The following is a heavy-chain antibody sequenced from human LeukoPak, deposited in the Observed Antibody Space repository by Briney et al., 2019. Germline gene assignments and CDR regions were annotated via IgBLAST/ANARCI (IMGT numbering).Heavy chain of an antibody. CDR2: ISYDGSNK. CDR1: GFTFSSYG. Sequence: GGPLRLSCAASGFTFSSYGMHWVRQAPSKGLEWVAVISYDGSNKYYADSVKGRFTISRDNSKNTLYLQMNSLRAEDTAVYYCAKDVRVATVTTGGFDYWGQGTLVTVSS. V-gene: IGHV3-30*18. J-gene: IGHJ4*02. D-gene: IGHD4-17*01. CDR3: AKDVRVATVTTGGFDY.